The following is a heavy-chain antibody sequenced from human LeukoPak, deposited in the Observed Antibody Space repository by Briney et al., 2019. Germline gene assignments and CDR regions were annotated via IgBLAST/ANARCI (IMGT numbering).Heavy chain of an antibody. D-gene: IGHD6-13*01. CDR1: GGSISSGSYY. J-gene: IGHJ6*03. Sequence: SETLSLTCTVSGGSISSGSYYWRWIRQPAGKGLEWIGRIYTSGSTNYNPSLKSRVTISVDTSKNQFSLKLSSVTAADTAVYYCARAYSSSWYLYYYYYMDVWGKGTTVTVSS. V-gene: IGHV4-61*02. CDR2: IYTSGST. CDR3: ARAYSSSWYLYYYYYMDV.